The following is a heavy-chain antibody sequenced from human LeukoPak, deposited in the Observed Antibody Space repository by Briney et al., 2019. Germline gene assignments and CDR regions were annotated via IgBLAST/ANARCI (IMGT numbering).Heavy chain of an antibody. CDR1: GYTFTGYY. J-gene: IGHJ4*02. CDR2: INPNSGGT. V-gene: IGHV1-2*02. CDR3: ESIRDGYNPYQDFDY. Sequence: ASLKVSCKASGYTFTGYYMHWVRQAPGQGLEWMGWINPNSGGTNYAQKFQGRVTMTRDTSISTAYMELSRLRSDDSFVYDCESIRDGYNPYQDFDYWGQGTLVTVSS. D-gene: IGHD5-12*01.